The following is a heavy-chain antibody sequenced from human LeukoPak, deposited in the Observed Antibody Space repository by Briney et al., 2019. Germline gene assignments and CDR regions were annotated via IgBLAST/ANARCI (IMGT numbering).Heavy chain of an antibody. CDR1: GGSISSYY. Sequence: RASETLSLTCTVSGGSISSYYWNWIRQPAGKGLEWIGHIYISGSTNYSPSLKSRVTISVDTSKNQFSLKLSSVTAADTAVYYCARGDTVAVTTYFDYWGQGTLVTVSS. V-gene: IGHV4-4*07. J-gene: IGHJ4*02. CDR2: IYISGST. D-gene: IGHD2-21*02. CDR3: ARGDTVAVTTYFDY.